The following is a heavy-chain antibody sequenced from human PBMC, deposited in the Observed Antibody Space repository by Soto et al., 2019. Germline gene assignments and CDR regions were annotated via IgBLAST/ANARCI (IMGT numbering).Heavy chain of an antibody. J-gene: IGHJ4*01. Sequence: GGSLRLSCAASGFAFSNAWMNWVRQAPGRGLEWVGRVKSRNDGGSADYTAPVKGRFVVSSDDSKNIVYLQMNGLRIEDTAVYYCTTDSRTAMPEVRFDYWGHGTLVTVSS. CDR1: GFAFSNAW. V-gene: IGHV3-15*07. CDR2: VKSRNDGGSA. CDR3: TTDSRTAMPEVRFDY. D-gene: IGHD2-2*01.